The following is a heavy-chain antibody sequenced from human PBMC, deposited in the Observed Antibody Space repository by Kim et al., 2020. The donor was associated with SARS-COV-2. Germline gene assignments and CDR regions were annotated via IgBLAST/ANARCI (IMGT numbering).Heavy chain of an antibody. Sequence: GGSLRLSCAASGFSFSRYAMTWVRQAPGKGLEWVSPIRGDGTSTYYADSVKGRFTISRDNSKRILFLQINSLRDEDAAVFYCVRSQKDQYVASGYGDRPFDNWGQGTRVTVSS. J-gene: IGHJ4*02. CDR2: IRGDGTST. CDR1: GFSFSRYA. D-gene: IGHD3-22*01. V-gene: IGHV3-23*01. CDR3: VRSQKDQYVASGYGDRPFDN.